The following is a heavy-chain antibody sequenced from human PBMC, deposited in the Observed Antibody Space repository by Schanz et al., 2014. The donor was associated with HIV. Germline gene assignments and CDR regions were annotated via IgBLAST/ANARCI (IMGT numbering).Heavy chain of an antibody. V-gene: IGHV3-23*04. CDR2: ITGSGVST. CDR3: AKVVRFAMVTAPYYFDS. Sequence: VQLVESGGSLVQPGGSLRLSCAASGFRFRSYWMSWVRQAPGKGLDWVSGITGSGVSTYYADSVKGRFTISRDNSKNTLYLQMNSLRAEDTAVYYCAKVVRFAMVTAPYYFDSWGQGTLVTVSS. J-gene: IGHJ4*02. CDR1: GFRFRSYW. D-gene: IGHD2-15*01.